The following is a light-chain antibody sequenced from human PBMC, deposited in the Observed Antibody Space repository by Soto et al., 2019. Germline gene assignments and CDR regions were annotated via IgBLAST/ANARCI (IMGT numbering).Light chain of an antibody. J-gene: IGKJ5*01. Sequence: DIQMTESPSSLSSSVGDRVTITCRASQSISSYLNWYQQKPGKAPKLLIYAASSLQSGVPSRFSGSGSGTDFTLTISSLQPEDFATYYCQQSYSTPLPFGQGTRPEIK. CDR1: QSISSY. CDR3: QQSYSTPLP. V-gene: IGKV1-39*01. CDR2: AAS.